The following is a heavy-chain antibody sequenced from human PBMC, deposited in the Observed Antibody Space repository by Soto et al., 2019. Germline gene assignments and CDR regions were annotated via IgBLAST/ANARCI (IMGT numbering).Heavy chain of an antibody. CDR3: ARGRSINTNMDY. Sequence: EVQLVESGGGLVKPGGPLRLSCAASGFTFSTYSMNWVRQAPGKGLEWISSISSSGGSLSHAESVKGRFTISRDNAKNSLYLQMDSLRAEDTAVYYCARGRSINTNMDYWGQGTLVTVSS. CDR2: ISSSGGSL. D-gene: IGHD2-2*01. V-gene: IGHV3-21*01. J-gene: IGHJ4*02. CDR1: GFTFSTYS.